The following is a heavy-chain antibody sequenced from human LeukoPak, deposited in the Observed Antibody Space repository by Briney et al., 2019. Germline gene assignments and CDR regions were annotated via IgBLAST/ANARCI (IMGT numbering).Heavy chain of an antibody. V-gene: IGHV4-39*07. J-gene: IGHJ5*02. CDR1: GGSIYSSSYY. Sequence: SETLSLTCTVSGGSIYSSSYYWGWIRQTPGKGLEWIGSMYYTGNSFYNPSLKSRVTISVDTSKNQFSLNLSSVTAADTAVYNCARAGGYDFWTTQGWFDPWGQGTLVTVSS. CDR2: MYYTGNS. D-gene: IGHD3-3*01. CDR3: ARAGGYDFWTTQGWFDP.